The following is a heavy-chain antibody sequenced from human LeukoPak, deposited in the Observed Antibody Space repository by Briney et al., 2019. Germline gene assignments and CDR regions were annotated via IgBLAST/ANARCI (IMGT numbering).Heavy chain of an antibody. CDR2: ISGSGNTI. D-gene: IGHD5-18*01. V-gene: IGHV3-11*01. J-gene: IGHJ5*02. CDR3: VRARYTYGNNWFDP. Sequence: GGSLRLSCVASGFPFSSYWMTWIRQAPGKGLEWVSYISGSGNTIYYADSVKGRFTISRDNAKNSLYLQMNSLRAEDTAIYYCVRARYTYGNNWFDPWGQGTLVTVSS. CDR1: GFPFSSYW.